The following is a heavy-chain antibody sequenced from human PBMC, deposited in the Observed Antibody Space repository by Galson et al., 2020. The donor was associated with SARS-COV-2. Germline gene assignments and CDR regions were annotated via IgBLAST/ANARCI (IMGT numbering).Heavy chain of an antibody. D-gene: IGHD5-18*01. Sequence: SETLSLTCTVSGGSISSGGYYWSWIRQHPGKGLEWLGYIYYSGSTYYNPSLKSRVTISVDTSKNQFSLKLSSVTAGDTAVYYCARAGDTAMVNYYDDCGMDVLGQRTTVTVSS. CDR3: ARAGDTAMVNYYDDCGMDV. CDR2: IYYSGST. J-gene: IGHJ6*02. V-gene: IGHV4-31*03. CDR1: GGSISSGGYY.